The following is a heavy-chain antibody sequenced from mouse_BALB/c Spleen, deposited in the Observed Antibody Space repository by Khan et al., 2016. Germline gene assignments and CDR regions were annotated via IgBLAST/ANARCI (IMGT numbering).Heavy chain of an antibody. Sequence: EVELVESGGGLVKPGGSLKLSCAASGFTFSSYAMSWVRQSPEKRLEWVAEISSGGSYTYYPDTVTGRFTISRDNAKNTLYREMSSLRSEDTAMYYCSRDRITTATYYAMDYWGQGTSVTVSS. CDR3: SRDRITTATYYAMDY. J-gene: IGHJ4*01. V-gene: IGHV5-9-4*01. CDR1: GFTFSSYA. CDR2: ISSGGSYT. D-gene: IGHD1-2*01.